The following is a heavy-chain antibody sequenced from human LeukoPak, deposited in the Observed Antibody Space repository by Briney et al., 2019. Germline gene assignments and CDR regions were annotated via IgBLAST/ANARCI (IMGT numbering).Heavy chain of an antibody. D-gene: IGHD5-18*01. V-gene: IGHV4-59*11. CDR1: GVSISSHY. Sequence: PSETLSLTCTVSGVSISSHYWSWIRQPPGKGLDWIGYMFDSESTKDNPSLKSRITLSADTSKNQFSLRLSSVTAADTAVYYCATIKRGSIYGYFDFWGQGILVTVSS. J-gene: IGHJ4*02. CDR2: MFDSEST. CDR3: ATIKRGSIYGYFDF.